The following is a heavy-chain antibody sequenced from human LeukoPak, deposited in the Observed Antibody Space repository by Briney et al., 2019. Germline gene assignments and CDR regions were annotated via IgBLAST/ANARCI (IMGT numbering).Heavy chain of an antibody. V-gene: IGHV3-74*01. CDR3: VRGYCSSSSCFAGLFDC. CDR1: GFTFSSYW. Sequence: GGSLRLSCAASGFTFSSYWMCWVRQAPGKGLVWVSRINSDGSSTSYADSVKGRFTISRDKAKNTVYMQMNSLRTEDTAGYYCVRGYCSSSSCFAGLFDCWGPGALVTVSS. J-gene: IGHJ5*01. CDR2: INSDGSST. D-gene: IGHD2-2*01.